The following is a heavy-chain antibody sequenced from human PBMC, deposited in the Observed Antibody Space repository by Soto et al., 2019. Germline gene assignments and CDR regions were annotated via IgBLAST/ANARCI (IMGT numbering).Heavy chain of an antibody. D-gene: IGHD3-10*01. CDR3: ARVGGFGATTIDY. CDR2: IYYSGST. J-gene: IGHJ4*02. CDR1: GGSIRSGDYY. Sequence: LCGGSIRSGDYYWSWIRQPPGKGLEWIGYIYYSGSTYYNPSLKSRVTISVDTSKNQFSLKLSSVTAADTAVYYCARVGGFGATTIDYWGQGTLVTVSS. V-gene: IGHV4-30-4*01.